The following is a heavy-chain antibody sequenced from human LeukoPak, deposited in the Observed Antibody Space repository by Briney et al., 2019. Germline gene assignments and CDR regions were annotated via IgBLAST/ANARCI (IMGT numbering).Heavy chain of an antibody. CDR2: IYSGGST. CDR3: ARIRIAAAGTWGDYGMDV. CDR1: GFTVSSNY. Sequence: GGSLRLSCAASGFTVSSNYMSWVRQAPGKGLEWVSVIYSGGSTYYADSVKGRFTISRDNSKNTLYLQMNSLRAEDTAVCYCARIRIAAAGTWGDYGMDVWGQGTTVTVSS. V-gene: IGHV3-53*01. D-gene: IGHD6-13*01. J-gene: IGHJ6*02.